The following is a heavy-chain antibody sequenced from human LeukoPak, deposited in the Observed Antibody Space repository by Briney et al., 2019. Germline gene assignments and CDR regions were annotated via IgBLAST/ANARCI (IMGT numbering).Heavy chain of an antibody. Sequence: GGSLTLTCAASGFTFSSYEMNWVRQAPAKGLEWVSYISSSCSTIYYADSVKGRFTISRDNAKNSLYLQMNSLRAEDTAVYYCARSPGSGSYYPPSYYFDYWGQGTLVTVSS. CDR1: GFTFSSYE. CDR2: ISSSCSTI. CDR3: ARSPGSGSYYPPSYYFDY. J-gene: IGHJ4*02. V-gene: IGHV3-48*03. D-gene: IGHD3-10*01.